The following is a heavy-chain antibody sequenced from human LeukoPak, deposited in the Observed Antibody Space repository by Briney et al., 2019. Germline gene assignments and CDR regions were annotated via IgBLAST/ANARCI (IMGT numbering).Heavy chain of an antibody. J-gene: IGHJ4*02. Sequence: GGSLRLSCAASGFTFSSYAMSWVRQAPGKGLEWVSAISGSGGSTYYADSVKGRFTISRDNSKNTLYLQMNSLESEDTAVYYCAKDRWGAVASFDYWGQGTLVTVSS. CDR1: GFTFSSYA. CDR3: AKDRWGAVASFDY. CDR2: ISGSGGST. D-gene: IGHD6-19*01. V-gene: IGHV3-23*01.